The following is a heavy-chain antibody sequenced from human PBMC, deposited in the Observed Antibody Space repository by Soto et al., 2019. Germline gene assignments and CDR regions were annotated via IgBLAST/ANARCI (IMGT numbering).Heavy chain of an antibody. Sequence: PAETLSLTCTVSGGSISSYYRSWIRQPPGKGLEWIGYIYYSGSTNYNPSLKSRVTISVDTSKNQFSLKLSSVTAADTAVYYCANFYEDSRGWDYYYGMDVWGQGTKGKGSS. CDR2: IYYSGST. CDR1: GGSISSYY. CDR3: ANFYEDSRGWDYYYGMDV. D-gene: IGHD3-22*01. V-gene: IGHV4-59*01. J-gene: IGHJ6*02.